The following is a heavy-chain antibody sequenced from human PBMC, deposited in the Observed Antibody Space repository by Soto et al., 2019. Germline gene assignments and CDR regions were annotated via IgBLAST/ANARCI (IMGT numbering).Heavy chain of an antibody. J-gene: IGHJ4*02. V-gene: IGHV4-59*01. CDR3: ARQEAVPGTHFDS. CDR2: VYFSGSN. Sequence: QERLQESGPGLVKPSETLSLTCSVSGGSFNGYYWNWIRQPPGKGLEWLGNVYFSGSNHYNPSLEARPTISVDTSTKQIFLKLRSVTAADTDVYYCARQEAVPGTHFDSWGQGTLVSVSS. CDR1: GGSFNGYY. D-gene: IGHD6-19*01.